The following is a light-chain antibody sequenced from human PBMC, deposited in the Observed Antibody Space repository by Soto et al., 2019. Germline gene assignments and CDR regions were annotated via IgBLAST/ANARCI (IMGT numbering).Light chain of an antibody. CDR2: SNN. J-gene: IGLJ2*01. CDR3: ATWDDSLNGWV. Sequence: QAVVTQPPSASGTPGQRATIACSGGSSNIESNTVNWYQQVPGTAPKLLVYSNNQRPSGVPDRFSGSQAGTSASLAISGLQSEDEADYYCATWDDSLNGWVIGGGTKLTVL. V-gene: IGLV1-44*01. CDR1: SSNIESNT.